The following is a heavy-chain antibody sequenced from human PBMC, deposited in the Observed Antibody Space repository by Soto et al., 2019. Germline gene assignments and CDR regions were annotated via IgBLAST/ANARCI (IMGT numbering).Heavy chain of an antibody. J-gene: IGHJ4*02. CDR2: ISYGGSP. D-gene: IGHD2-15*01. Sequence: PSETLSLTCTVSGGHINTYYRSWIRQPPGKGLEWIGYISYGGSPNYSPSPKSRVTISADTSKNQISLKVNSVTAADTAVYYCARGSCTGGSCYRPGFDYWGQGTLVTSP. CDR1: GGHINTYY. CDR3: ARGSCTGGSCYRPGFDY. V-gene: IGHV4-59*01.